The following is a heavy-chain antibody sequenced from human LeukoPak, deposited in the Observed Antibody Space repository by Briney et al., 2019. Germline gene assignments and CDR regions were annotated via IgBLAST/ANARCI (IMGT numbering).Heavy chain of an antibody. CDR2: ISSGSYYI. V-gene: IGHV3-21*01. J-gene: IGHJ6*03. D-gene: IGHD6-19*01. Sequence: PGGSLRLSCAASGFTFSTYSMMWVRQAPGEGLEWVSSISSGSYYIYQADSVKGRFTISRDNAKNSLYLQMNSLRAEDTAVYYCARDQRLGSSGPEFYYYYMDVWGKGTAVTVSS. CDR3: ARDQRLGSSGPEFYYYYMDV. CDR1: GFTFSTYS.